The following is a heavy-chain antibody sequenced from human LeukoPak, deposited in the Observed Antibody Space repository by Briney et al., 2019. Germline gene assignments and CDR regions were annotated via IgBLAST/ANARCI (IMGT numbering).Heavy chain of an antibody. D-gene: IGHD4-17*01. CDR2: IYYSGST. CDR3: ARDVLRDGDYLGFNAFDI. CDR1: GGSISSYY. V-gene: IGHV4-59*01. J-gene: IGHJ3*02. Sequence: SETLSLTCAVSGGSISSYYWSWIRQPPGKGLEWIGYIYYSGSTNYNPSLKSRVTISVDTSKNQFSLKLSSVTAADTAVYYCARDVLRDGDYLGFNAFDIWGQGTMVTVSS.